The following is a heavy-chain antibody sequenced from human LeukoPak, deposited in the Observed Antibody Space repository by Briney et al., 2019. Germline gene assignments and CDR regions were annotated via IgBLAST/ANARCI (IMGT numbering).Heavy chain of an antibody. Sequence: SVKVSCKASGFTFTNSAMQWVRPARGQRLEWIGWIVVASGNTKYAQKFQERVTITRDMSTSTAYMELSSLRPEDTAVYYCAAAPIEMQQRGFDYWGQGTLVTVSS. V-gene: IGHV1-58*02. CDR1: GFTFTNSA. CDR2: IVVASGNT. J-gene: IGHJ4*02. CDR3: AAAPIEMQQRGFDY. D-gene: IGHD5-24*01.